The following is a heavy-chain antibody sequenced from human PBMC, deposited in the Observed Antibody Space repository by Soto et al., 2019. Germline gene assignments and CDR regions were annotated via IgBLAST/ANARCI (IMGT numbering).Heavy chain of an antibody. J-gene: IGHJ5*02. D-gene: IGHD2-15*01. CDR2: ISPGSRYP. CDR3: VRGGGGGLFDP. V-gene: IGHV3-11*06. CDR1: GFTFGDSY. Sequence: GGSLRLSCAGSGFTFGDSYVSWIRQAPGKGLEWLSYISPGSRYPAYADSVKGRFTISRDNAKRSLYLQMMSLTAEDTAIYYCVRGGGGGLFDPWGQGTMVTVSS.